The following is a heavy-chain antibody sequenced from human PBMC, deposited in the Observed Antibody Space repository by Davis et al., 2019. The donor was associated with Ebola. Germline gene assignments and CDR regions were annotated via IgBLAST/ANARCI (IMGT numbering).Heavy chain of an antibody. V-gene: IGHV4-39*01. J-gene: IGHJ6*02. D-gene: IGHD2-15*01. CDR2: INHSGST. CDR1: GGSISSGGYY. CDR3: AGSRIVVVVAATRGNYYYYGMDV. Sequence: MPSETLSLTCTVSGGSISSGGYYWSWIRQPPGKGLEWIGEINHSGSTNYNPSLKSRVTISVDTSKNQFSLKVRSVTAADTAVYYCAGSRIVVVVAATRGNYYYYGMDVWGQGTTVTVSS.